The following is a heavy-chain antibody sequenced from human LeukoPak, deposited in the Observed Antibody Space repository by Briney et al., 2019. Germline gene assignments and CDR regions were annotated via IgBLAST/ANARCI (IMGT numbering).Heavy chain of an antibody. CDR3: ARSRDGYNLKPYYFDY. CDR2: IYYRGST. V-gene: IGHV4-59*01. CDR1: GGSISSYY. J-gene: IGHJ4*02. D-gene: IGHD5-24*01. Sequence: PSETLSLTCTVSGGSISSYYWSWIRQPPGKGLEWIGHIYYRGSTNYNPSLKSRVTISIDTSKNQFSLKLSSVTAADTAVYYCARSRDGYNLKPYYFDYWGQGTLVSVSS.